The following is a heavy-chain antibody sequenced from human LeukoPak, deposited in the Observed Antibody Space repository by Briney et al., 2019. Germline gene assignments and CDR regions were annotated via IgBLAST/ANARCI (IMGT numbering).Heavy chain of an antibody. J-gene: IGHJ4*02. V-gene: IGHV3-7*01. Sequence: PGGSLRLSCAASGFTFSSYWMSWVRQAPGKGLEWVANIKQDGSEKYYVDSVKGRCTSSRENAKNSLYLQMNSLRAEDTAVYYCARDRDYYGSGSSYDYWGQGTLVTVSS. D-gene: IGHD3-10*01. CDR1: GFTFSSYW. CDR3: ARDRDYYGSGSSYDY. CDR2: IKQDGSEK.